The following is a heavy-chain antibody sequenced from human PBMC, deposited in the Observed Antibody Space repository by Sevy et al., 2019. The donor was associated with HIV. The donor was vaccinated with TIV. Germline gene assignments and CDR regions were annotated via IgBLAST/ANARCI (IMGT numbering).Heavy chain of an antibody. D-gene: IGHD6-19*01. CDR3: AKCPCGWGSIAVAGSLDC. CDR2: ISDSGDT. CDR1: GFTFSSYA. J-gene: IGHJ4*02. V-gene: IGHV3-23*01. Sequence: GGSLRLSCAASGFTFSSYAMSWVRQAPGKGLEWVSAISDSGDTYYGGSWKGRFNIARDNSKNTLYLQMNSLRAEDTAVYYCAKCPCGWGSIAVAGSLDCWGQGTLVTVSS.